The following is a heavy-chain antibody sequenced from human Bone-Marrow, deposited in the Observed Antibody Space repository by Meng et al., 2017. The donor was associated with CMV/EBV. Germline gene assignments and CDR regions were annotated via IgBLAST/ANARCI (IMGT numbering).Heavy chain of an antibody. CDR2: TYYRSKWCN. D-gene: IGHD2-15*01. J-gene: IGHJ6*02. CDR3: AREYCRNSACDTGMDV. CDR1: GDIVPSNSAA. Sequence: SQTLSLTCAISGDIVPSNSAAWNWIRQSPSRGLERLGRTYYRSKWCNDYAVSVKSRITIIPDTAKNQFSLQLNSVTPEDTAVDHCAREYCRNSACDTGMDVWGQGTTVTVSS. V-gene: IGHV6-1*01.